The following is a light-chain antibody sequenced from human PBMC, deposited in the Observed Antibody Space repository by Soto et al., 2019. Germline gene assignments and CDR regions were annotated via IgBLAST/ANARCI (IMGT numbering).Light chain of an antibody. Sequence: DIVLTQSPATLSLSPGETATLSCRASQSVSSTYLAWYQQKPGQAPRLIIYDVYNRAAGVPARFSGSGSGTEFNLTISSLQSEDFAIYYCRHYNNWPPETCGQGTKVDIK. J-gene: IGKJ1*01. CDR2: DVY. V-gene: IGKV3D-15*01. CDR3: RHYNNWPPET. CDR1: QSVSSTY.